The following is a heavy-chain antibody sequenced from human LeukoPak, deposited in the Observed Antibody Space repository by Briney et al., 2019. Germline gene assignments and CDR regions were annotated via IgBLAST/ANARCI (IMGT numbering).Heavy chain of an antibody. CDR2: ISSSSSTI. CDR3: AGAANYDVWSGYYHY. J-gene: IGHJ4*02. CDR1: GFTFSDYY. V-gene: IGHV3-11*01. Sequence: GGSLRLSCAASGFTFSDYYMSWIRQAAGKGLEWVSYISSSSSTIYYADSVKGRFTIARDNAKNTLYLQMNSLRAEDTAVYYCAGAANYDVWSGYYHYWGQGTLVTVSS. D-gene: IGHD3-3*01.